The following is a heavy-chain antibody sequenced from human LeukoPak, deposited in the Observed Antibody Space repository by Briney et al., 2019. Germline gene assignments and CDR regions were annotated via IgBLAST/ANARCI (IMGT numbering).Heavy chain of an antibody. CDR1: GFTFSSYW. CDR3: AKDMDHGYDDYGFDY. Sequence: GGSLRLSCAASGFTFSSYWMHWVRQAPGKGLVWVSRINSDGSSTSYADSVKGRFTISRDNAKNTLYLQMNSLRAEDTAVYYCAKDMDHGYDDYGFDYWGQGTPVTVSS. V-gene: IGHV3-74*01. CDR2: INSDGSST. J-gene: IGHJ4*02. D-gene: IGHD4-17*01.